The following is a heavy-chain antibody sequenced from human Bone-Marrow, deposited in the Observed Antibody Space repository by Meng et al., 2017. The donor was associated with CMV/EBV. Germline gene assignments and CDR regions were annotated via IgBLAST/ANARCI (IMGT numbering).Heavy chain of an antibody. CDR1: GFTVSSHY. D-gene: IGHD3-10*01. J-gene: IGHJ6*02. CDR3: ARYMVRGIYYGMDV. V-gene: IGHV3-66*02. Sequence: GGSLRLSCAASGFTVSSHYMSWVRQAPGKGLEWVSVIYGGGSTYYADSVKGRFTISRDNSKNTPYLQMNSLRAEDTAVYYCARYMVRGIYYGMDVWGQGTTVTVSS. CDR2: IYGGGST.